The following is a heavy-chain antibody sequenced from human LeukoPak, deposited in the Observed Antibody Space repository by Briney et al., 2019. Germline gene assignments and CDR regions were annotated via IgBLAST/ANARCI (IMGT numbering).Heavy chain of an antibody. Sequence: SQTLSLTCAISGDSVSNNGVAWNWIRQSPSRGLEWLGRTYYGSKWISDYAVSMTSRLTINPDTSENQFSLHLNSVTPEDTAVYFCARWSPAKSYFDFWGQGTLVTVSS. J-gene: IGHJ4*02. CDR2: TYYGSKWIS. D-gene: IGHD2-15*01. V-gene: IGHV6-1*01. CDR1: GDSVSNNGVA. CDR3: ARWSPAKSYFDF.